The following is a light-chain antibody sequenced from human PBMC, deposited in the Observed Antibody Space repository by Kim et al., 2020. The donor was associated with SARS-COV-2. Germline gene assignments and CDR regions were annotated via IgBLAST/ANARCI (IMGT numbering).Light chain of an antibody. J-gene: IGLJ2*01. CDR3: TSYGDSDNLV. Sequence: QSALTQPPSASGSPGQSVTISCTGTSSDIGGYNYVSWYQQHPGKAPKVMIYEVSKRPSGVPDRFSGSKSGNTASLTVSGLQAEDEAYYYCTSYGDSDNLVFGGGTQLTVL. V-gene: IGLV2-8*01. CDR1: SSDIGGYNY. CDR2: EVS.